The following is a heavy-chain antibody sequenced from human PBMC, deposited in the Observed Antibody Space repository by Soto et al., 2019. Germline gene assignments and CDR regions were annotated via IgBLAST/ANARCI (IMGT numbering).Heavy chain of an antibody. CDR2: IYPGDSDT. V-gene: IGHV5-51*01. CDR3: ARQPALYYDILTGYSGKDNWFDP. Sequence: GESLKISCKGSGYSFTSYWIGWVRQMPGKGLEWMGIIYPGDSDTRYSPSFQGQVTISADKSISTAYLQWSSLKASDTAMYYCARQPALYYDILTGYSGKDNWFDPWGQGTLVTVSS. D-gene: IGHD3-9*01. CDR1: GYSFTSYW. J-gene: IGHJ5*02.